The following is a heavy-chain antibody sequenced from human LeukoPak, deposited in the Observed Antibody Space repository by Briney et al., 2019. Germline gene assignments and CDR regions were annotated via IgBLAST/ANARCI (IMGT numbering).Heavy chain of an antibody. CDR3: ARGRGYSYGSYFDY. CDR1: GFTVSNSY. V-gene: IGHV3-53*01. Sequence: PGGSLRLSCAASGFTVSNSYMSWVRQAPGKGLEWVSVIYTGSLSYYTDSVKGRFTISRDKSNNTLYLQMNSLRDEDTAVYYCARGRGYSYGSYFDYWGQGTLVTVSS. CDR2: IYTGSLS. D-gene: IGHD5-18*01. J-gene: IGHJ4*02.